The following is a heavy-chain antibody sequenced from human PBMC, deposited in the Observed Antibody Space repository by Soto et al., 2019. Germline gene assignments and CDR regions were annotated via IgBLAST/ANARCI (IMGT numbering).Heavy chain of an antibody. CDR2: IIPIFGTA. V-gene: IGHV1-69*01. CDR3: ARDRTSYCGGDCYSSDY. D-gene: IGHD2-21*02. CDR1: GGTFSSYA. Sequence: QVQLVQSGAEVQKPGSSVKVSCKASGGTFSSYAISWVRQAPGQGLEWMGGIIPIFGTANYAQKFQGRVTITADESTSTAYMELSSLRSEDTAVYYCARDRTSYCGGDCYSSDYWGQGTLVTVSS. J-gene: IGHJ4*02.